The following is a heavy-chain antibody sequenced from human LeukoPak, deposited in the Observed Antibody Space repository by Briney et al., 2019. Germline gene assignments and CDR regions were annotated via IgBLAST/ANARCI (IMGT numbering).Heavy chain of an antibody. CDR1: GFTFSSYG. V-gene: IGHV3-53*01. CDR3: ARDRKAAGFDY. CDR2: IYSGGST. Sequence: TGGSLRLSCAASGFTFSSYGMHWVRRAPGKGLEWVSVIYSGGSTYYADSVKGRFTISRDNSKNTLYLQMNSLRAEDTAVYYCARDRKAAGFDYWGQGTLVTVSS. J-gene: IGHJ4*02. D-gene: IGHD6-13*01.